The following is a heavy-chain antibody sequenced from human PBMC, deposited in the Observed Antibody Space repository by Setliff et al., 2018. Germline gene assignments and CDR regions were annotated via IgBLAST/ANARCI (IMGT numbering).Heavy chain of an antibody. CDR3: ARVFGSSSSPYNYYYYMDV. D-gene: IGHD6-6*01. CDR2: INPIFGTA. CDR1: GGTFSSYG. V-gene: IGHV1-69*05. J-gene: IGHJ6*03. Sequence: PGPSVKVSCKASGGTFSSYGVSWVRQAPEQGLEWMGGINPIFGTANYAQKFQGRLTATTDESTNTAYMELSSLSSEDTAVYYCARVFGSSSSPYNYYYYMDVWGKGTTVTVSS.